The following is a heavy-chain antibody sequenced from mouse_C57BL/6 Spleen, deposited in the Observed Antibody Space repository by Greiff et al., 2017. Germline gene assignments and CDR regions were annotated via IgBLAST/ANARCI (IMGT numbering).Heavy chain of an antibody. CDR2: ISSGGSYT. CDR3: ARRGYDVAYFDY. J-gene: IGHJ2*01. D-gene: IGHD2-2*01. CDR1: GFTFSSYG. V-gene: IGHV5-6*01. Sequence: EVHLVESGGDLVKPGGSLKLSCAASGFTFSSYGMSWVRQTPDKRLEWVATISSGGSYTYYPDSVKGRFTISRDNAKNTLYLQMSSLKSEDTAMYYCARRGYDVAYFDYWGQGTTLTVSS.